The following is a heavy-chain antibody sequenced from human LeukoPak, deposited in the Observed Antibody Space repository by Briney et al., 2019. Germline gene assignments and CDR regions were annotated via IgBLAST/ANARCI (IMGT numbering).Heavy chain of an antibody. CDR3: AVDYDYVWGSSSFDY. CDR2: IYYSGST. J-gene: IGHJ4*02. Sequence: SETLSLTCSVSGDSISSRSYHWGWIRQPPGRGPEWIGSIYYSGSTFYNPSLQSRVTVSVDTSNNQFSLRLNSVTAADTAVYYCAVDYDYVWGSSSFDYWGQGTLVTVSS. V-gene: IGHV4-39*07. D-gene: IGHD3-16*01. CDR1: GDSISSRSYH.